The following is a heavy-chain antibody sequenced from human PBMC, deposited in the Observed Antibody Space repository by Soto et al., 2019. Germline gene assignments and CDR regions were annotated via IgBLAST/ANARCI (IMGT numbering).Heavy chain of an antibody. CDR2: IYYSGRT. V-gene: IGHV4-30-4*01. CDR3: ARQRFPYGMDV. J-gene: IGHJ6*02. CDR1: GGSISSADYY. Sequence: QVQLQESGPGLVKPSQTLSLTCTVSGGSISSADYYWSWIRQPPGKGLEWIGYIYYSGRTYYNPSLKRRVTISVDTSKNQFSLKLSSVTAADTAVYYCARQRFPYGMDVWGQGTTVTVSS. D-gene: IGHD3-3*01.